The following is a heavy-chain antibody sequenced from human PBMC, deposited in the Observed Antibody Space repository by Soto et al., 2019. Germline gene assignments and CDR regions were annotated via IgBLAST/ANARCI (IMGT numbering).Heavy chain of an antibody. CDR2: INHSGST. CDR3: ARRWGTYFDF. Sequence: SETLSLTCAVYGGSFSGYYWSWIRQPPGKGLEWIGEINHSGSTNYNPSLKSRVTISVDTCKNQFSLKLSSVTAADTAVYYCARRWGTYFDFWGQGTLVTVSS. D-gene: IGHD7-27*01. CDR1: GGSFSGYY. J-gene: IGHJ4*02. V-gene: IGHV4-34*01.